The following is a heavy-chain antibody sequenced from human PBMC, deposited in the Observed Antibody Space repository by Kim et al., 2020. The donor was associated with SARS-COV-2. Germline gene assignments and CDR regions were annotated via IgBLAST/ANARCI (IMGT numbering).Heavy chain of an antibody. D-gene: IGHD3-22*01. V-gene: IGHV2-70*11. CDR2: IDWDDDK. CDR3: ARIWDSSGYYSTYYYGMDV. CDR1: GFSLSTSGMC. J-gene: IGHJ6*02. Sequence: SGPTLVNPTQTLTLTCTFSGFSLSTSGMCVSWIRQPPGKALEWLARIDWDDDKYYSTSLKTRLTISKDTSKNQVDLTMTNMDPVDTATYYCARIWDSSGYYSTYYYGMDVWGQGTTVTVSS.